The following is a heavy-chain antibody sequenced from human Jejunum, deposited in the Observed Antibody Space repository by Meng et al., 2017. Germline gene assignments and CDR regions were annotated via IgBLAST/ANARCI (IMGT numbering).Heavy chain of an antibody. Sequence: GGSLRPSCAASGFTFSNHAMTWVRQAPRKGLEWVSDISANGGSPYYADSVKGRFSISRDNSKNTLYLQRNSLRAEDTAVYYCVLMSKATAERLNYWSQGTLVTVSS. J-gene: IGHJ4*02. CDR3: VLMSKATAERLNY. V-gene: IGHV3-23*01. D-gene: IGHD3-16*01. CDR2: ISANGGSP. CDR1: GFTFSNHA.